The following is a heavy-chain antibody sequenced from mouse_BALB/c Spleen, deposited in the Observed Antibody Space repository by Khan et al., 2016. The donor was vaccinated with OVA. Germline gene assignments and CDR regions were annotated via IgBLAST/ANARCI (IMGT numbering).Heavy chain of an antibody. D-gene: IGHD2-4*01. V-gene: IGHV5-17*02. J-gene: IGHJ1*01. Sequence: EVELVESGGGLVQPGGSRKLSCAASGFTFSSFGMHWVRQAPEKGLEWVAYISSGNATIYYADIVKGRFTISRDNSKNTPFLQMTSLSSEDSAMYYCARSMISTWYFDVWGAGTTVTVSS. CDR1: GFTFSSFG. CDR3: ARSMISTWYFDV. CDR2: ISSGNATI.